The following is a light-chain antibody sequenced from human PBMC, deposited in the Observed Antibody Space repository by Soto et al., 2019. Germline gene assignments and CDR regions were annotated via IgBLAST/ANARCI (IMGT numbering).Light chain of an antibody. J-gene: IGLJ2*01. CDR2: EVS. V-gene: IGLV2-14*01. CDR1: NSDVGGYNY. Sequence: QSALTQPASVSGSPGQSITISCTGTNSDVGGYNYVSWYQQHPGKAPQLMIYEVSNRPSGVSNRFSGSKSGNTASLTISGLQAEDEADYYCSSYTSSSTQIFGGGTKL. CDR3: SSYTSSSTQI.